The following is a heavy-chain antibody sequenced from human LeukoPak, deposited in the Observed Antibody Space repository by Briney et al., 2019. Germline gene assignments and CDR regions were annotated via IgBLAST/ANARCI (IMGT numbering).Heavy chain of an antibody. CDR3: ARDPETPDSSSWKYPIDY. Sequence: ASVKVSCKASGYTFTGYYMHWVRQAPGQGLEWMGWINPNSGGTNYAQKFQGRVTMTRDTSISTAYMELSRLRSDDTAVYYCARDPETPDSSSWKYPIDYWGQGTLVTVSS. J-gene: IGHJ4*02. CDR2: INPNSGGT. CDR1: GYTFTGYY. D-gene: IGHD6-13*01. V-gene: IGHV1-2*02.